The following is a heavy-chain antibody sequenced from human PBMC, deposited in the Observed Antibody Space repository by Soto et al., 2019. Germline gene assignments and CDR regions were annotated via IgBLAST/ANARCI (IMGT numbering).Heavy chain of an antibody. J-gene: IGHJ4*02. CDR1: GGTFSSNA. CDR2: IIPIFGTA. CDR3: ATGGRGSSYAPLFYFEF. V-gene: IGHV1-69*12. D-gene: IGHD5-18*01. Sequence: QVQLVQSGAEVKKPGSSVKVTCKASGGTFSSNAISWVRQAPGHGLEWMGGIIPIFGTAHYAQKFQGRVTITADESTSTASMELSSLKSEDTAVYYCATGGRGSSYAPLFYFEFWGQGTLVTVSS.